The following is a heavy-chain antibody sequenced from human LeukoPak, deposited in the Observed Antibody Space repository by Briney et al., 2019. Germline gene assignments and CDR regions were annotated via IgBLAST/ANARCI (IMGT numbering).Heavy chain of an antibody. Sequence: PSETLSLTCTVSGGSISSYYWSWIRQPAGKGLEWIGRIYTSGSTNYNPSLKSRVTMSVDTSKNQFSLKLSSVTAADTAVYYCARLFSTDYYDSSGYYSYYFDYWGQGTLVTVSS. D-gene: IGHD3-22*01. CDR2: IYTSGST. V-gene: IGHV4-4*07. J-gene: IGHJ4*02. CDR3: ARLFSTDYYDSSGYYSYYFDY. CDR1: GGSISSYY.